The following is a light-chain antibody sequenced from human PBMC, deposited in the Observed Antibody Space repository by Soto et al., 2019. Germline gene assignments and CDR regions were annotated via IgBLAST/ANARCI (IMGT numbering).Light chain of an antibody. Sequence: QSVLTQPASVSGSPGQSITISCTGTTIDVGSYSLVSWYQHHPGKAPQLMIYEASKRPSGVSNRFSGSKSGNTASLTISGLEAEDGPDYYGYSYEGSYYLFEMGTKVTVL. CDR3: YSYEGSYYL. V-gene: IGLV2-23*01. CDR1: TIDVGSYSL. J-gene: IGLJ1*01. CDR2: EAS.